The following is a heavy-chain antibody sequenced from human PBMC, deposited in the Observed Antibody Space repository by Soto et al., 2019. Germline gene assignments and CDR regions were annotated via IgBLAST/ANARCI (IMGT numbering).Heavy chain of an antibody. V-gene: IGHV3-23*01. CDR1: GFSFNKYA. Sequence: DVQLLESGGGLVQPGGSLRLSCVASGFSFNKYAMIWVRQAPGKGQEWVSGITGSGNTIEYTASVKGRFTISRDNSKNPVYLQMDGLRAEDTAMYYCAKDDVAGDGLWLVSVWGQGIPVTVS. CDR2: ITGSGNTI. D-gene: IGHD2-21*02. CDR3: AKDDVAGDGLWLVSV. J-gene: IGHJ4*02.